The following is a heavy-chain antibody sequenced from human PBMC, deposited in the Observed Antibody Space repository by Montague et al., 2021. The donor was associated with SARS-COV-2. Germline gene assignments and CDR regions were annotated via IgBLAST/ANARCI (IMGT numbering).Heavy chain of an antibody. CDR2: ISYDGSNK. CDR3: ARDDYDILTGPFDY. CDR1: GFTFSSYA. V-gene: IGHV3-30*04. D-gene: IGHD3-9*01. Sequence: SLRLSCAASGFTFSSYAMHWVRQAPGKGLEWVAAISYDGSNKYYADSVKGRFTISRDNSKNTLYVQMNSLGAEDTAVYYCARDDYDILTGPFDYWGQGTLVTVSS. J-gene: IGHJ4*02.